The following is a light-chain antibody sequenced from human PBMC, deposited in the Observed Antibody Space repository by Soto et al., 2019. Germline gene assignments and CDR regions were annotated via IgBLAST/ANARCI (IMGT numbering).Light chain of an antibody. CDR2: GAF. CDR3: LQYDDWPPWT. Sequence: EIVMTQSPVTLSVSPGESATLSCRASQSVTSNLAWYQQKPGQAPRLLIYGAFIRATGIPARFSGSGSGTEFTLTISSLQSEDVAVYYCLQYDDWPPWTFGQGTQVEIK. J-gene: IGKJ1*01. V-gene: IGKV3-15*01. CDR1: QSVTSN.